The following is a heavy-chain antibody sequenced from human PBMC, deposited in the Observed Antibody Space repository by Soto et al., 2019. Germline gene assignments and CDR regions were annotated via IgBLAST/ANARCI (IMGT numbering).Heavy chain of an antibody. D-gene: IGHD6-6*01. Sequence: GALRLSCAASGFTFSNAWMNWVRQAPGKGLEWVGRIKSKTDGGTTDYAAPVKGRFTISRDDSKNTLYLQMNSLKTEDTAVYYCTTGASSSWTYYYGMDVWGQGTTVTVSS. V-gene: IGHV3-15*07. J-gene: IGHJ6*02. CDR1: GFTFSNAW. CDR2: IKSKTDGGTT. CDR3: TTGASSSWTYYYGMDV.